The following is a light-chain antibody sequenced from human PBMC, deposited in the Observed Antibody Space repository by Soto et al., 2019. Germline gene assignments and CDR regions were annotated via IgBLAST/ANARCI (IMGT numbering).Light chain of an antibody. Sequence: EIVLTQSPGTLSLSPGERATLSCRASQSVSSSYLAWYQQKPGQAPRLLIYGASSRATGIPDRFSGSGSGTDFTLTISRLELEDFAVYYCQQYGSSVTLGGGTKV. CDR1: QSVSSSY. CDR3: QQYGSSVT. J-gene: IGKJ4*01. V-gene: IGKV3-20*01. CDR2: GAS.